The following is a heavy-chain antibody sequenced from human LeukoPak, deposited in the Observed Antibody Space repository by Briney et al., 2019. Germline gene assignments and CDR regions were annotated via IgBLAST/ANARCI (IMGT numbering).Heavy chain of an antibody. J-gene: IGHJ4*02. CDR3: ASGARRTSFLDY. CDR2: IYSGGNT. D-gene: IGHD2-2*01. V-gene: IGHV3-53*01. Sequence: GGSLRLSCAASGFTVSSDYMSWVRQVPGKGLEWVSVIYSGGNTYYADSVKGRFTISRDNSKNTLYLQMNSLRAEDTAVYYCASGARRTSFLDYWGQGTRVTVSS. CDR1: GFTVSSDY.